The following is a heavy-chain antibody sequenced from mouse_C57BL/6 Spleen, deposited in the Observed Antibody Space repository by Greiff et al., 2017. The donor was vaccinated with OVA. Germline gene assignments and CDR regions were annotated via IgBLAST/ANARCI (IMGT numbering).Heavy chain of an antibody. J-gene: IGHJ3*01. Sequence: VQLQESGAELARPGASVKLSCKASGYTFTSYGISWVKQRTGQGLEWIGEIYPRSGNTYYNEKFKGKATLTADKSSSTAYMELRSLTSEDSAVYFCAYYGGGAWFAYWGQGTLVTVSA. D-gene: IGHD1-1*01. CDR2: IYPRSGNT. CDR3: AYYGGGAWFAY. V-gene: IGHV1-81*01. CDR1: GYTFTSYG.